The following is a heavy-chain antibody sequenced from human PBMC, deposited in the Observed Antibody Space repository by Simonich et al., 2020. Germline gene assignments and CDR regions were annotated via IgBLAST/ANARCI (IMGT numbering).Heavy chain of an antibody. Sequence: QVQLQQWGAGLLKPSETLSLTCAVYGGSFSGYYWSWIRQPPGKGVEWIGEINHSGSTNYSPSLKSRVTISVDTSNNQFSLKLSSVTAADTAVYYCARHRLVDGTTGTTGVDYYYGMDVWGQGTTVTVSS. CDR2: INHSGST. CDR3: ARHRLVDGTTGTTGVDYYYGMDV. D-gene: IGHD1-1*01. CDR1: GGSFSGYY. J-gene: IGHJ6*02. V-gene: IGHV4-34*01.